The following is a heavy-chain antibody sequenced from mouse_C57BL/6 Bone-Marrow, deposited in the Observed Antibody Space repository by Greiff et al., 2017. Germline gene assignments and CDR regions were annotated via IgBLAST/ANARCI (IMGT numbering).Heavy chain of an antibody. CDR3: AVTHYAMYY. Sequence: EVMLVESEGGLVQPGSSMKLSCTASGFTFSDYYMAWVRQVPEKGLEWVANINYDGSSTYYLDSLKSRFIISRDNAKNILYLQMSSLKSEDTSTYYCAVTHYAMYYWGQGTSVTVSS. V-gene: IGHV5-16*01. CDR1: GFTFSDYY. D-gene: IGHD2-3*01. J-gene: IGHJ4*01. CDR2: INYDGSST.